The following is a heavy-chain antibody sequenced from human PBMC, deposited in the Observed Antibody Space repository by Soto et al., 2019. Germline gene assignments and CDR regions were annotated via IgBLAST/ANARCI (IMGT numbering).Heavy chain of an antibody. CDR1: GGTFSSYA. CDR2: IIPIFGTA. Sequence: QVQLVQSGAEVKKPGSSVKVSCKASGGTFSSYAISWVRQAPGQGLEWMGGIIPIFGTANYAQKFQGRVTITAHKSTSTAYMQLSSLRSEDTAVYYCARVLGYCSGGSCRGGSVDPWGQGTLVTVSS. V-gene: IGHV1-69*06. CDR3: ARVLGYCSGGSCRGGSVDP. J-gene: IGHJ5*02. D-gene: IGHD2-15*01.